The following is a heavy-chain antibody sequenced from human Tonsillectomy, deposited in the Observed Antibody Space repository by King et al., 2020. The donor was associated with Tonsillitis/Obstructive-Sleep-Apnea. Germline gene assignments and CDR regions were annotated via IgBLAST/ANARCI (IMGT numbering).Heavy chain of an antibody. CDR3: ATSSSSSAFYYYYYMDV. CDR2: INPSGGST. J-gene: IGHJ6*03. Sequence: QVQLVESGAEVKKPGASVKVSCKASGYTFTSYYMYWVRQAPGQGLEWMGIINPSGGSTSYAQKFQGRVTMTRDTSTSTVYMELSSLRSEDTAVYYCATSSSSSAFYYYYYMDVWGKGTTFTVSS. CDR1: GYTFTSYY. V-gene: IGHV1-46*01. D-gene: IGHD6-6*01.